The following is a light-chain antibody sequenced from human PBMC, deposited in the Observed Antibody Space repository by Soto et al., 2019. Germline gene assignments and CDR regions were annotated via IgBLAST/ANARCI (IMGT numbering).Light chain of an antibody. J-gene: IGKJ5*01. CDR3: QQLYIFPLT. Sequence: DIQMTQSPSSLSASVGDRVTITCRASQSISTYLNWYRHKPGKAPNLLMYAASTLQSGVPSRFSGGESGTEYTLTISSLQPEDSATYYCQQLYIFPLTFGQGTRLEIK. CDR1: QSISTY. V-gene: IGKV1-9*01. CDR2: AAS.